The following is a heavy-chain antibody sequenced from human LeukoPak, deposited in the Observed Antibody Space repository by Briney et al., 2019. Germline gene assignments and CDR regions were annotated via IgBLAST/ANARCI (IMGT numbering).Heavy chain of an antibody. CDR3: AGGNYGDYWYFDL. Sequence: GRSLRLSCAASGLTFDDYATHWVRQAPGKGLEWVSGISWNSGTIGYADSVKGRFTTSRDNAKNSLYLQMNSLRAEDTALYYCAGGNYGDYWYFDLWGRGTLVTVSS. D-gene: IGHD4-17*01. J-gene: IGHJ2*01. CDR1: GLTFDDYA. CDR2: ISWNSGTI. V-gene: IGHV3-9*01.